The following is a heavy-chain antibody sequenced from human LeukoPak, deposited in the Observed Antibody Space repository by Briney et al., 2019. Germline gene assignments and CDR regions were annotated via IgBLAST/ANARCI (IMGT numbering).Heavy chain of an antibody. J-gene: IGHJ4*02. D-gene: IGHD3-10*01. CDR1: GGSISSYY. CDR3: ARAFSGDGSGSYSTFDY. Sequence: SETLSLTCTVSGGSISSYYWSWIRQPPGKGLEWIGYIYYSGSTYYNPSLKSRVTISVDTSKNQFSLKLSSVTAADTAVYYCARAFSGDGSGSYSTFDYWGQGTLVTVSS. CDR2: IYYSGST. V-gene: IGHV4-59*12.